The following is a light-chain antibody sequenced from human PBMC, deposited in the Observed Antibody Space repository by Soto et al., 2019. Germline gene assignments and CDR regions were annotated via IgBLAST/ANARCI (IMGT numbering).Light chain of an antibody. CDR2: QDS. CDR1: KLGSKY. CDR3: QAWDSGTVV. J-gene: IGLJ2*01. V-gene: IGLV3-1*01. Sequence: SYELTQPPSVSVSPGQTASITCSGDKLGSKYACWYQQKPGQSPVLVIYQDSKRPSGIPERFSGSNSGNTATLTISGTQAMDEADYYCQAWDSGTVVFGGGTKLTVL.